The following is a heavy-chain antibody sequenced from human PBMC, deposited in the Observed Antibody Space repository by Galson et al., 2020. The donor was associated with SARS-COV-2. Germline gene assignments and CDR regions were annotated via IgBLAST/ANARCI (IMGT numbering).Heavy chain of an antibody. D-gene: IGHD2-8*02. CDR3: ARGYSTGLFDY. CDR2: IDPNDGVA. CDR1: GYKFTGWY. Sequence: GESLKISCKASGYKFTGWYIHWVRQAPGQRLEWMGQIDPNDGVADSSQKFQDRVTMTSDTSINTAYLELSSLRSDDTAIYFCARGYSTGLFDYSGQGTLVTVSS. V-gene: IGHV1-2*06. J-gene: IGHJ4*02.